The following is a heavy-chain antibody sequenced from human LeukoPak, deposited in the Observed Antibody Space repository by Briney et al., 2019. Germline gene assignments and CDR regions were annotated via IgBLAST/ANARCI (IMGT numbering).Heavy chain of an antibody. CDR3: AREGYGDYFGYYYYMDV. V-gene: IGHV4-59*12. Sequence: PETLSLTCTVSGGSISSYYWSWIRQPPGKGLEWIGYIYYSGSTNYNPSLKSRVTISVDTSKNQFSLKLSSVTAADTAVYYWAREGYGDYFGYYYYMDVWGKGTTVTVSS. J-gene: IGHJ6*03. CDR1: GGSISSYY. D-gene: IGHD4-17*01. CDR2: IYYSGST.